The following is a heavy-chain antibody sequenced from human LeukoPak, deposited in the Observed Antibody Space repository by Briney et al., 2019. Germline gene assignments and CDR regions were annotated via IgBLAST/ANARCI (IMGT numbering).Heavy chain of an antibody. J-gene: IGHJ4*02. CDR3: ARHFAYSSSSYFDY. V-gene: IGHV4-59*08. CDR2: VYYTGST. D-gene: IGHD6-6*01. CDR1: GGSVSNYY. Sequence: PSETLSLTCNVSGGSVSNYYWSWIRQPPGKGLEWIGYVYYTGSTNYNPSLKSRVTMFEDKSKNQFSLRLYSVTVADTAVYYCARHFAYSSSSYFDYWGQGSLVTVSS.